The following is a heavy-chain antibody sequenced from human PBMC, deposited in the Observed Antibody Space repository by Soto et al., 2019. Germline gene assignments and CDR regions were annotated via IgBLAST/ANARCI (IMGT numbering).Heavy chain of an antibody. V-gene: IGHV1-69*01. CDR2: IIPIFGTA. J-gene: IGHJ5*02. D-gene: IGHD2-2*01. CDR3: ARVGPYCSSTSCQNWFDP. CDR1: GGTFSSYA. Sequence: QVQLVQSGAEMKKPGSSVKVSCKASGGTFSSYAISWVRQAPGQGLEWMGGIIPIFGTANYAQKFQGRVTFTAAESTSIAYMELSSLRSEDTAVYYCARVGPYCSSTSCQNWFDPWGKGTLVTVSS.